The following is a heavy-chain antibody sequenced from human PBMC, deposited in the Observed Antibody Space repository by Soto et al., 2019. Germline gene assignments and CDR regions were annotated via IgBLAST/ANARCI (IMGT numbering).Heavy chain of an antibody. V-gene: IGHV4-39*01. CDR3: ARLTIPHTVTTYYFDY. CDR2: IYYSGST. J-gene: IGHJ4*02. CDR1: GGSISSSSYY. Sequence: SETLSLTCTVSGGSISSSSYYWGWIRQPPGKGLEWIGSIYYSGSTYYNPSLKSRVTISVDTSKNQFSLKLSSVTAADTAVYYCARLTIPHTVTTYYFDYWGQGTLVTVSS. D-gene: IGHD4-17*01.